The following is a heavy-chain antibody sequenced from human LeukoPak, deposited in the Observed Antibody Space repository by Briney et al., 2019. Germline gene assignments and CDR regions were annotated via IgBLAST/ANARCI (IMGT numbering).Heavy chain of an antibody. D-gene: IGHD3-22*01. CDR3: ARGRMIRGYWYFDL. CDR2: INAGNGNT. J-gene: IGHJ2*01. Sequence: GASVKVSCKASGYTFTSYAMHWVRQAPGQRLEWMGWINAGNGNTKYPQKFQGRVTITRDTSASTAYMELSSLRSEDTAVYYCARGRMIRGYWYFDLWGRGTLVTVSS. V-gene: IGHV1-3*01. CDR1: GYTFTSYA.